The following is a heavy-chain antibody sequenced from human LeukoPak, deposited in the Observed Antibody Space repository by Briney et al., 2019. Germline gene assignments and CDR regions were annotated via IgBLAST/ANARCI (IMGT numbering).Heavy chain of an antibody. J-gene: IGHJ4*02. V-gene: IGHV1-46*01. CDR1: GYTFTGYY. CDR3: ARHCNGTRCYDPPLDH. CDR2: INPSGGTT. D-gene: IGHD2-2*01. Sequence: ASVKVSCKASGYTFTGYYMHWVRQAPGQGLEWMGIINPSGGTTTYAQKFQGRVTMTRDTSTSTVYMELSSLRSEDTAVYYCARHCNGTRCYDPPLDHWGQGTLVTVSS.